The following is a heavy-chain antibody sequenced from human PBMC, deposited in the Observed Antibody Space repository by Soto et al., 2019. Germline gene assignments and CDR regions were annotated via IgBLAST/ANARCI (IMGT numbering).Heavy chain of an antibody. D-gene: IGHD1-1*01. CDR3: AKSPFSLHLGTVLHYFDS. CDR1: GASIRSTY. V-gene: IGHV4-59*01. Sequence: QVHLQESGPGLVKPSETLSLTCTVSGASIRSTYWSWIRQSPGKGLEWIGYIYYSGTTNYNPSLKNRVTRSVNTSKNQLSLNMTSVPAADTAVYYCAKSPFSLHLGTVLHYFDSWGQGTLVTISS. J-gene: IGHJ4*02. CDR2: IYYSGTT.